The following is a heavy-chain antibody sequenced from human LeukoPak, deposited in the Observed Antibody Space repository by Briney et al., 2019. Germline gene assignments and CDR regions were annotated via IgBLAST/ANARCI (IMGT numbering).Heavy chain of an antibody. Sequence: GGSLRLSCAASGFTFSSYWMTWVRQAPGKGLDWVASINQDGSEKYSVDSMKGRITISRDNAKNSLYLQMSSLRAEDTAVYYCARGSGESDYWGQGTLVTVSS. D-gene: IGHD3-10*01. CDR2: INQDGSEK. J-gene: IGHJ4*02. CDR3: ARGSGESDY. CDR1: GFTFSSYW. V-gene: IGHV3-7*04.